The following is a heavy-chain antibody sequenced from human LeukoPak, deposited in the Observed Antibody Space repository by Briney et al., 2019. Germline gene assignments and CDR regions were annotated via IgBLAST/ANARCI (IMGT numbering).Heavy chain of an antibody. V-gene: IGHV3-7*01. CDR3: ARGVDSAIDW. CDR1: GFTFSSYW. Sequence: GGSLRLSCAASGFTFSSYWMNWVRQAPGKGLEWVAHINGDGRDKYYVGSVRGRFTISRDNADNALYLQMNSLRGDDTALYYCARGVDSAIDWWGQGTLVTASS. CDR2: INGDGRDK. D-gene: IGHD3-9*01. J-gene: IGHJ4*02.